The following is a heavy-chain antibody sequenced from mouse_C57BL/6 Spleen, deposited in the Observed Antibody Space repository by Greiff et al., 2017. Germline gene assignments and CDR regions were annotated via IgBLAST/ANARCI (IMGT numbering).Heavy chain of an antibody. CDR2: IYPGDGDT. D-gene: IGHD2-5*01. CDR1: GYAFSSSW. CDR3: ARNYYSKEGAMDY. Sequence: QVQLQQSGPELVKPGASVKISCKASGYAFSSSWMHWVKQRPGKGLEWIGRIYPGDGDTNYNGKFKGKATLTADKSSSTAYMQLSSLTSEDSAVYFCARNYYSKEGAMDYWGQGTSVTVSS. J-gene: IGHJ4*01. V-gene: IGHV1-82*01.